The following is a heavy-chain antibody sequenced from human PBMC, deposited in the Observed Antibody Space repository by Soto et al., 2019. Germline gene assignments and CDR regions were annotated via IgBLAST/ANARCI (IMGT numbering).Heavy chain of an antibody. Sequence: EVQLVESGGGLVQPGGSLRLSCGASGFTFSTYNMHWVRQGPGKGLVWVSRINSDGSSTRYADSVKGRFTISRDNAKNTRDLQMNSLGVEDTAIYDCAGGGAVSSGWYDGHWGLGALVTVSS. CDR2: INSDGSST. CDR1: GFTFSTYN. CDR3: AGGGAVSSGWYDGH. V-gene: IGHV3-74*01. D-gene: IGHD6-19*01. J-gene: IGHJ4*02.